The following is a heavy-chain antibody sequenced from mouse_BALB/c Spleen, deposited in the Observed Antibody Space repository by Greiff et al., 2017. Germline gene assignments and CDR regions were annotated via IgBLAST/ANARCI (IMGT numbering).Heavy chain of an antibody. V-gene: IGHV8-12*01. Sequence: QVTLKESGPGILQPSQTLSLTCSFSGFSLSTSGMGVSWIRQPSGKGLEWLAHIYWDDDKRYNPSLKSRLTISKDTSSNQVFLKITSVDTADTATYYCARMGWYYAMDYWGQGTSVTVSS. CDR2: IYWDDDK. CDR3: ARMGWYYAMDY. CDR1: GFSLSTSGMG. J-gene: IGHJ4*01. D-gene: IGHD1-1*02.